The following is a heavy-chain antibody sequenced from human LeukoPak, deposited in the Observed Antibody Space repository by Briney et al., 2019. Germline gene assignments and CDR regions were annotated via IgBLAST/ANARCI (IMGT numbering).Heavy chain of an antibody. J-gene: IGHJ3*02. CDR3: ARDCRPGSHLWDAFDI. CDR1: GFTFSSYA. D-gene: IGHD3-10*01. CDR2: ISTASSYI. Sequence: GGSLRLSCAASGFTFSSYAMSWVRQAPGKGLEWVSSISTASSYIYYADSVKGRFTISRDNAKNSLFLQMNSLRAEDTAVYYCARDCRPGSHLWDAFDIWGQGTMVTVSS. V-gene: IGHV3-21*01.